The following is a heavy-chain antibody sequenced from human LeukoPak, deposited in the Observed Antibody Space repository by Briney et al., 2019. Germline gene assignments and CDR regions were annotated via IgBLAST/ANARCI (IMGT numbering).Heavy chain of an antibody. CDR1: GGSFSPYY. CDR2: IYYSGST. V-gene: IGHV4-34*11. CDR3: ARDSGGAMVASIDY. Sequence: PSETLSLTCAVYGGSFSPYYWSWIRQSPGKGLEWIGSIYYSGSTYYNPSLTSRVTISVDTSKNQFSLKLSSVTAADTAVYYCARDSGGAMVASIDYWGQGTLVTVSS. D-gene: IGHD5-18*01. J-gene: IGHJ4*02.